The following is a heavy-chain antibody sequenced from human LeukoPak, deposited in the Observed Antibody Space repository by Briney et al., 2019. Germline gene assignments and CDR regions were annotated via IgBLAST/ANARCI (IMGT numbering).Heavy chain of an antibody. J-gene: IGHJ4*02. D-gene: IGHD3-16*01. CDR2: INQDESEK. CDR1: GFTFTTYW. Sequence: RGSLILSCAASGFTFTTYWMSWVRQAPGKGLEWVANINQDESEKYYVDSVKGRFTISRDNAKNSLYLQMNSLRAEDTSIYYCATFKSLGYWGQGTLVTVSS. CDR3: ATFKSLGY. V-gene: IGHV3-7*01.